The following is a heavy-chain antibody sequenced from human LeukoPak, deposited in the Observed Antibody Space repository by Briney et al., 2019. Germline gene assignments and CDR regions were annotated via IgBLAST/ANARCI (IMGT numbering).Heavy chain of an antibody. Sequence: GGSLRLSCAASGFTFSSYSMNWVRQAPGKGLEWVSSISSSSSYIYYADSVKGRFTISRDNAKNSLYLQMNRLRAEDTAVYYCARKGYYDSSGYYFTYGMDVWGQGTTVTVSS. CDR2: ISSSSSYI. D-gene: IGHD3-22*01. CDR3: ARKGYYDSSGYYFTYGMDV. J-gene: IGHJ6*02. CDR1: GFTFSSYS. V-gene: IGHV3-21*01.